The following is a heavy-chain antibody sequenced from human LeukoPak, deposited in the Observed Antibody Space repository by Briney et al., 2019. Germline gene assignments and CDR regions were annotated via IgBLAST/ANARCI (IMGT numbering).Heavy chain of an antibody. J-gene: IGHJ4*02. D-gene: IGHD2-15*01. V-gene: IGHV3-33*01. CDR3: TLGSCSGGSCYPYYFDY. CDR1: GFTFRSYG. CDR2: IWYDGSNK. Sequence: PGGSLRLSCAASGFTFRSYGMHWVRQAPGKGLEWVAVIWYDGSNKYYADSVKGRFTISRDNSKNTLYPQMNSLRAEDTAVYYCTLGSCSGGSCYPYYFDYWGQGTLSPSPQ.